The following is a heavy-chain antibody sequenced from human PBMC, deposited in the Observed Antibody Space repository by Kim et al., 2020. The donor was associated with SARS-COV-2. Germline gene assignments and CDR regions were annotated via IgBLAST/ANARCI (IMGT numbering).Heavy chain of an antibody. D-gene: IGHD3-22*01. J-gene: IGHJ4*02. V-gene: IGHV1-46*01. CDR1: GYTCTSYY. Sequence: ASVKVSCKASGYTCTSYYMHWVRQAPGQGREWMGIINPSGGSTSYAQKFQGRVTMTRDTSTSTVYMELSSLRSEETAVYYCARGGGSGYYFPDYWGQGTLVTVSS. CDR2: INPSGGST. CDR3: ARGGGSGYYFPDY.